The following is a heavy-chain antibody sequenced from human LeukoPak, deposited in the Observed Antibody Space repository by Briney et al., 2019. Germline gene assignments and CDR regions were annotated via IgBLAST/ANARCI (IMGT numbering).Heavy chain of an antibody. J-gene: IGHJ6*02. Sequence: GGSLRLSCAASGFTFSDYYMSWIRQAPGKGLEWVSYISSSGSTIYYADSVKGRFTISRDNAKNSPYLQMNSLRAEDTAVYYCAREAVAGTIDGNYYYGMDVWGQGTTVTVSS. V-gene: IGHV3-11*01. CDR2: ISSSGSTI. CDR3: AREAVAGTIDGNYYYGMDV. CDR1: GFTFSDYY. D-gene: IGHD6-19*01.